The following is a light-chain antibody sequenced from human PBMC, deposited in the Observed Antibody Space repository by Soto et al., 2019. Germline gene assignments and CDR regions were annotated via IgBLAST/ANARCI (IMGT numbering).Light chain of an antibody. CDR1: QSVSSSY. J-gene: IGKJ1*01. CDR3: QQYNNWPS. V-gene: IGKV3D-15*01. CDR2: GAS. Sequence: EIVMTQSPATLSLSPGERATLSCRASQSVSSSYLAWYQQKPGQAPRLLIYGASSRATGIPDRFSGSGSGTEFTLTISSLQSEDFAVYYCQQYNNWPSFGQGTKVDIK.